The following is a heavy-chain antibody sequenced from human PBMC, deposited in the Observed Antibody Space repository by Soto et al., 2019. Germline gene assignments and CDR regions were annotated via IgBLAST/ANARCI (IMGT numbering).Heavy chain of an antibody. Sequence: QVQLVESGGDVVQPGRSLRLSCAASGFTFSNYVMHWVRQAPGKGLEWVALVSGEGNKHYADSVKDRFSISRDNSKNKLNLEMNSLRAEDTALYYCAREDESSGYAGTFRHWGQCTLVTVSP. V-gene: IGHV3-30-3*01. CDR2: VSGEGNK. CDR3: AREDESSGYAGTFRH. CDR1: GFTFSNYV. J-gene: IGHJ1*01. D-gene: IGHD3-22*01.